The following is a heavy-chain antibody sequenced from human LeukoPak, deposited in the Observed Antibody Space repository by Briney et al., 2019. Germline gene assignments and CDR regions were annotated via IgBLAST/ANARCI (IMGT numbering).Heavy chain of an antibody. J-gene: IGHJ4*02. D-gene: IGHD6-13*01. Sequence: GGSLRLSCAASGFTFSTYAIHWVRQAPGKELEWVAVISYDGSTKHYVDPVKGRFTISRDNSKSTLYLQMNSLRAEDTAVYYCARDGVAAAGNSNFDYWGQGTLVTVSS. CDR2: ISYDGSTK. CDR1: GFTFSTYA. CDR3: ARDGVAAAGNSNFDY. V-gene: IGHV3-30*04.